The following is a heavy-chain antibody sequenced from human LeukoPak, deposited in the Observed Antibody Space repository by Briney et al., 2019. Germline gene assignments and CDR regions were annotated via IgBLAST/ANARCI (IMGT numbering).Heavy chain of an antibody. CDR1: GFTFSSYT. CDR3: VARSSGWFFFDY. V-gene: IGHV3-64D*09. J-gene: IGHJ4*02. CDR2: ISSKGGST. D-gene: IGHD6-19*01. Sequence: GGSLRLSCSASGFTFSSYTIHWVRQAPGKGLEYVSAISSKGGSTYYADSVKGRFTISRDNSKNTLYLQMSSLRAEDTAVYYCVARSSGWFFFDYWGQGTLVTVSS.